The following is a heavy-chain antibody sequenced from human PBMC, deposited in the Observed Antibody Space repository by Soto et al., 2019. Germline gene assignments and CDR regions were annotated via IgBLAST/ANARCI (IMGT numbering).Heavy chain of an antibody. CDR1: GFTFSDYW. CDR3: VSPGWSGRVY. J-gene: IGHJ4*02. V-gene: IGHV3-7*03. Sequence: EVQVVESGGGLVQPGGSLRLSCAASGFTFSDYWMSWVRQAPGKGLEWVANIKQDGSEKYYVDSVKGRFTISRDNAKNSLYLQMNSLRVEDTAVYHCVSPGWSGRVYWGQGTLVTVSS. D-gene: IGHD6-19*01. CDR2: IKQDGSEK.